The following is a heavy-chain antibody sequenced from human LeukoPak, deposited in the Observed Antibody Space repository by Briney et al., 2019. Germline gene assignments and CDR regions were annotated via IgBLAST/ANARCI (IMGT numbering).Heavy chain of an antibody. CDR3: ASTDLVGVAATTEYYFDY. J-gene: IGHJ4*02. D-gene: IGHD2-15*01. CDR2: IIPVFGTA. CDR1: GGTFSSYA. V-gene: IGHV1-69*06. Sequence: SVKVSCKASGGTFSSYAISWVGQAPGQGREWMGGIIPVFGTAKDAQKFQGRVTITADKSKSTAYMELSSLRSQDTAVYYCASTDLVGVAATTEYYFDYWGQGTLVTVCS.